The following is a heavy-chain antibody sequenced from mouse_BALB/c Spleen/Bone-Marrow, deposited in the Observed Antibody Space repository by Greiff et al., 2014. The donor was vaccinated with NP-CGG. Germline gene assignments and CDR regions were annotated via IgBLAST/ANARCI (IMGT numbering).Heavy chain of an antibody. J-gene: IGHJ3*01. CDR2: IDTSDSYS. CDR3: ARKKRNYGNYYWFPY. D-gene: IGHD2-1*01. CDR1: GYTFTDYW. Sequence: QVQLKQSGAEFVMPRASVKMSCKASGYTFTDYWIHWVKQRPGQGLEWIGAIDTSDSYSSYNQKFEGKATLTVDESSSTAYMQLNSLTSEDSAVYYCARKKRNYGNYYWFPYWGQGTLVTVSA. V-gene: IGHV1-69*01.